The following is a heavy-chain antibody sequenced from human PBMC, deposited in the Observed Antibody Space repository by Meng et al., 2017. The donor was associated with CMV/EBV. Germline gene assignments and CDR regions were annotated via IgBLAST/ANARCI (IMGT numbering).Heavy chain of an antibody. D-gene: IGHD1-26*01. CDR2: IRYDGSNK. Sequence: GESLKISCAASGFTFSSYGMHWVRQAPGKGLEWVAFIRYDGSNKYYADSVKGRFTISRDNSKNTLYLQMNSLRAEDTAVYYCAKGKGSRLYGMDVWAQGTTVTVSS. V-gene: IGHV3-30*02. CDR1: GFTFSSYG. CDR3: AKGKGSRLYGMDV. J-gene: IGHJ6*02.